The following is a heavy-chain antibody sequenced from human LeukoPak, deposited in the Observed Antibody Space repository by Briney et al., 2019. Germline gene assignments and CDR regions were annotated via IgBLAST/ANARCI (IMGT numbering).Heavy chain of an antibody. D-gene: IGHD6-13*01. V-gene: IGHV4-59*08. CDR2: IYYSGST. CDR3: ARSAAATDY. Sequence: SETLSLTCTVSGGSISSYYWSWIRQPPGKGLAWIGYIYYSGSTNYNPSLKSRVTISVDTSKNQFSLKLSSVTAADTAVYYCARSAAATDYWGQGTLVTVSS. CDR1: GGSISSYY. J-gene: IGHJ4*02.